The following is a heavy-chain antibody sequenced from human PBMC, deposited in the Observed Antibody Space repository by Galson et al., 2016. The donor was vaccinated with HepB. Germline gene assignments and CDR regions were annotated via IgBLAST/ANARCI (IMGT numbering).Heavy chain of an antibody. CDR1: GFTFSNYA. CDR2: ISYDGSNK. V-gene: IGHV3-30*04. D-gene: IGHD2-2*01. Sequence: LRLSCAASGFTFSNYAMHWVRQAPGKGLEWVALISYDGSNKYADSVKGRFTISRDNSKNTLYLQMDSLRGEDTAVYYCASASDYYYGMDVWGQGTTVTVSS. CDR3: ASASDYYYGMDV. J-gene: IGHJ6*02.